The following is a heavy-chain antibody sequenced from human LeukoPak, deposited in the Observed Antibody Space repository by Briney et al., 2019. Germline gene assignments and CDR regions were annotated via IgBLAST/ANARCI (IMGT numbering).Heavy chain of an antibody. D-gene: IGHD2-15*01. J-gene: IGHJ3*02. V-gene: IGHV1-8*01. CDR2: MNPNSGNT. CDR1: GYTFTSYD. CDR3: ARTLGGPDAFDI. Sequence: ASVKVSCKASGYTFTSYDINWVRQATGQGLEWMGWMNPNSGNTGYAQKFQGRVTMTRDTSTTTVYMELSSLRSEDTAVYYCARTLGGPDAFDIWGQGTMVTVSS.